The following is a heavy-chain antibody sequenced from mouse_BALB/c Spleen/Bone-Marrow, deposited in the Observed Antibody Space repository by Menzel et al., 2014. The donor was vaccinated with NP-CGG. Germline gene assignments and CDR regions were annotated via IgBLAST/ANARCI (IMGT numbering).Heavy chain of an antibody. J-gene: IGHJ2*01. Sequence: VQREESGPELVKPGASVKISCKPSGYSFTSYYIHWVKQRPGQGLEWIGRIFPGSGNTKYNEKFKGKATLTADTSSSTAFMQVSGLTSEDSAVYFCGRSGYFVNYPSFDYWGQGSTLTVSS. V-gene: IGHV1-66*01. D-gene: IGHD1-1*01. CDR1: GYSFTSYY. CDR3: GRSGYFVNYPSFDY. CDR2: IFPGSGNT.